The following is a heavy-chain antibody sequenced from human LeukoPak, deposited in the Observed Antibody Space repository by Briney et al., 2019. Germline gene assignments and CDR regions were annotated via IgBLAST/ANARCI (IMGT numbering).Heavy chain of an antibody. D-gene: IGHD3-10*01. CDR3: ARGRPRITMVRGVILQYYFDY. CDR2: INHSGST. Sequence: SETLSLTCAVYGGSFSGYYWSWIRQPPGKGLEWIGEINHSGSTNYNPFLKSRVTISVDTSKNQFSLKLSSVTAADTAVYYCARGRPRITMVRGVILQYYFDYWGQGTLVTVSS. V-gene: IGHV4-34*01. CDR1: GGSFSGYY. J-gene: IGHJ4*02.